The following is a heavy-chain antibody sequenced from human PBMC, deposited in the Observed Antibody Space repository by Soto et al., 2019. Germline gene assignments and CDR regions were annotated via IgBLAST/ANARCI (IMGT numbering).Heavy chain of an antibody. CDR3: ARDFFDSSDYTTNWFDP. CDR1: GDSISNSRFY. CDR2: IYHTGNA. D-gene: IGHD3-22*01. Sequence: SETLSLPCSVSGDSISNSRFYWVWNRQPPGEGLEWIGSIYHTGNAYYNPSLKSRVTISVDTSKNQFSLKLTSVTAADAALYYCARDFFDSSDYTTNWFDPWGQGTLVTVSS. J-gene: IGHJ5*02. V-gene: IGHV4-39*01.